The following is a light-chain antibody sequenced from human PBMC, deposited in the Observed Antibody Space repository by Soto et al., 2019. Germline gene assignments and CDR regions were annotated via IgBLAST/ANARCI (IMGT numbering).Light chain of an antibody. CDR2: GAS. CDR3: QQYGSSLT. Sequence: EIVLTQSPGTLSLSPGERATLSCRASQSVSSSSYLAWYQQKPGQAPRLLIYGASSRATGIPDRFSGSGSGTVFPLTISRLEPEDFAVYYCQQYGSSLTFGGGTKVEIK. CDR1: QSVSSSSY. J-gene: IGKJ4*01. V-gene: IGKV3-20*01.